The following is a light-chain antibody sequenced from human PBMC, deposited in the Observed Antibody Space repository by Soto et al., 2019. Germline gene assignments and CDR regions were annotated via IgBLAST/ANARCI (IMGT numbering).Light chain of an antibody. CDR1: QSLNTKY. J-gene: IGKJ3*01. Sequence: EIVLTQSPDTLSLSQGDRATLSCRASQSLNTKYLAWYQQKPGQAPRLLIHGASSRATDIPDRFRGSGSGTEFTLTIFRLEPEDFAVYYCHQYNSWPRGTFGPGTKVEIK. CDR2: GAS. V-gene: IGKV3-20*01. CDR3: HQYNSWPRGT.